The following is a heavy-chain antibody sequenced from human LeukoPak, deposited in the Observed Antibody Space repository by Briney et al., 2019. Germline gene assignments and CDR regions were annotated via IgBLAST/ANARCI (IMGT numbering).Heavy chain of an antibody. D-gene: IGHD6-19*01. CDR2: IKQDGSEK. V-gene: IGHV3-7*01. CDR1: GLTFSTYW. Sequence: GGSLRLSCEASGLTFSTYWMSWVRQAPGKGLEWVAKIKQDGSEKYYVDSVEGRFTISRDNAKNSLYLQMNSLRVEDAAIYYCVRAGTSGWDYYNYAMDVWGQGTTVTVSS. J-gene: IGHJ6*02. CDR3: VRAGTSGWDYYNYAMDV.